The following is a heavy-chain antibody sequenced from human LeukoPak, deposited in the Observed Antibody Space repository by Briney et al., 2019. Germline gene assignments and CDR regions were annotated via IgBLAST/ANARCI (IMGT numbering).Heavy chain of an antibody. CDR1: GFTFSDYY. CDR3: ARVLGLRGNYFDY. CDR2: ISSSSSYT. J-gene: IGHJ4*02. D-gene: IGHD5/OR15-5a*01. Sequence: GGSLRLSCAASGFTFSDYYMSWIRQAPGRGLEWVSYISSSSSYTNYADSVKGRFTISRDNAKNSLYLQMNSLRAEDTAVYYCARVLGLRGNYFDYWGQGTLVTVSS. V-gene: IGHV3-11*06.